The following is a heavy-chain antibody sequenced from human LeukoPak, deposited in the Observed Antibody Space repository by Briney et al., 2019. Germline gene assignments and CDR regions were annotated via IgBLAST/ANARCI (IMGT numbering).Heavy chain of an antibody. V-gene: IGHV4-31*03. CDR2: IYYSGST. D-gene: IGHD5-24*01. Sequence: PSETLSLTCTVSGGSISSGGYYWSWIRQHPGKGLEWIGYIYYSGSTYYNPSLKSRVTISVDTSKNQFSLKLSSVTAADTAVYYCARVRDGYNSEPYDAFDIWGQGTMVTVSS. J-gene: IGHJ3*02. CDR3: ARVRDGYNSEPYDAFDI. CDR1: GGSISSGGYY.